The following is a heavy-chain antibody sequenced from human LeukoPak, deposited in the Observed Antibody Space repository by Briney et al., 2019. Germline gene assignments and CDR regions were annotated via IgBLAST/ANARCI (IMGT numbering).Heavy chain of an antibody. V-gene: IGHV4-59*12. CDR2: MDYSGST. CDR3: ARGIDTYYFDY. Sequence: SETLSLTCTVSGGSISSYYWSWIRQPPGKGLEWIGYMDYSGSTAYNPTLKSRVTISVDRSKNQFSLKLSSVTAADTAVYYCARGIDTYYFDYWDQGTLVTVSS. D-gene: IGHD2-15*01. CDR1: GGSISSYY. J-gene: IGHJ4*02.